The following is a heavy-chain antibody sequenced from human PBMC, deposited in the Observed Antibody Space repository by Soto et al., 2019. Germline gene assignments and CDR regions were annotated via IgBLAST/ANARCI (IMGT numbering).Heavy chain of an antibody. V-gene: IGHV1-46*01. CDR1: GYTLTSYY. J-gene: IGHJ6*02. Sequence: GASVKVSCKASGYTLTSYYMHWVRQAKGQGLEWMGIINPSGGSTSYAQKFQGRVTMTRDTSTSTVYMELSSLRSEDTAVYYCASTIFGVVEMGRYGMDVWGQGTTVTVSS. CDR3: ASTIFGVVEMGRYGMDV. CDR2: INPSGGST. D-gene: IGHD3-3*01.